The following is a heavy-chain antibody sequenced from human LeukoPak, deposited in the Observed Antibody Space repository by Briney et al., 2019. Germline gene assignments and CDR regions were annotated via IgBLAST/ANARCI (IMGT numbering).Heavy chain of an antibody. CDR2: IILSFGTA. Sequence: ASVTVTCKASGGTFTSYTISWVRQAPGQGQEWMGRIILSFGTANYAQKFQGRVTITTDKSTSTAYMELSSLRSKDTDVCYCARGDSSGWYMRGFDLWGQGTLVTVSS. CDR1: GGTFTSYT. D-gene: IGHD6-19*01. CDR3: ARGDSSGWYMRGFDL. V-gene: IGHV1-69*08. J-gene: IGHJ5*02.